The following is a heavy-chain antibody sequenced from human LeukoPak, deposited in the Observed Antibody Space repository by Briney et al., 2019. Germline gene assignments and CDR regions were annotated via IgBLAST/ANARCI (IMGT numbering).Heavy chain of an antibody. CDR2: IYHSSST. V-gene: IGHV4-30-2*01. Sequence: PSQTLSLTCAVSGVSLSSGGYSWSLSPQPPGKGPEWIMYIYHSSSTYYNPSLKSLVTISVDRSKNQFSLKLSSVTDAATAVYYCARVSGRAHDYWGPGTLVTVCS. CDR1: GVSLSSGGYS. J-gene: IGHJ4*02. CDR3: ARVSGRAHDY.